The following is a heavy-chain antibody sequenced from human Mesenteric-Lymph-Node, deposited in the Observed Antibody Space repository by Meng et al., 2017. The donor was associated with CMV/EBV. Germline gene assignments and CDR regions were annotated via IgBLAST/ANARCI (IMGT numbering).Heavy chain of an antibody. CDR2: IWYDGSNK. V-gene: IGHV3-33*06. CDR3: AKDLMAYCSSTSCYQGHFYYGMDV. D-gene: IGHD2-2*01. CDR1: GFTFDDYG. J-gene: IGHJ6*02. Sequence: GESLKISCAASGFTFDDYGMHWVRQAPGKGLEWVAVIWYDGSNKYYADSVKGRFTISRDNSKNTLYLQMNSLRAEDTAVYYCAKDLMAYCSSTSCYQGHFYYGMDVWGQGTTVTVSS.